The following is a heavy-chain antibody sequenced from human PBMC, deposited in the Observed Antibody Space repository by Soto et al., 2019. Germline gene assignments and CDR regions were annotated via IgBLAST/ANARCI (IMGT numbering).Heavy chain of an antibody. V-gene: IGHV4-30-4*01. J-gene: IGHJ4*02. CDR3: ARSLVGAATDY. Sequence: QVQLQESGPGLVKPSQTLSLTCTVSGGSISSGDYYWSWIRQPPGKGLAWSGYLYYSGCTAYNPSLKTRVTIAVDTSKNQFPLKLSSVTAADTAVYYCARSLVGAATDYWGQGTLVTVSS. CDR2: LYYSGCT. CDR1: GGSISSGDYY. D-gene: IGHD1-26*01.